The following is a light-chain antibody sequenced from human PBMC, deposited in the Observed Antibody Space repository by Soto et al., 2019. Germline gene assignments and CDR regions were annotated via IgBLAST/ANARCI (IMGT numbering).Light chain of an antibody. CDR3: AAWDDSLNGPV. Sequence: QAVLTQPPSVSGAPGQRVTISCTGSSSNIGAGFDIHWYQQLPRTAPKLLIYTNDQRPSGVPDRFSGSRSGTSASLAISGLQSEDEADYFCAAWDDSLNGPVFGGGTKLTVL. CDR1: SSNIGAGFD. J-gene: IGLJ3*02. CDR2: TND. V-gene: IGLV1-44*01.